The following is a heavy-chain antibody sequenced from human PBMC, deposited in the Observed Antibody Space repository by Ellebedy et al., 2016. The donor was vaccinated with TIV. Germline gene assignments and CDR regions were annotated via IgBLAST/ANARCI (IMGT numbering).Heavy chain of an antibody. CDR1: GFTFSNYW. V-gene: IGHV3-7*03. CDR2: MKQDGREE. CDR3: ARDLGHSGYDLFDS. J-gene: IGHJ4*02. D-gene: IGHD5-12*01. Sequence: GGSLRLSCAASGFTFSNYWMTWVRQDPGKGLEWVANMKQDGREEYYVDSVKGRFIISRDNAKNSLYLQMNSLRAEDTAVYYCARDLGHSGYDLFDSWGQGTLVTVSA.